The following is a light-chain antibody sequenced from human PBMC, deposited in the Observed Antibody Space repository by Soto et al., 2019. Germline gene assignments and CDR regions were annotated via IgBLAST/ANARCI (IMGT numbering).Light chain of an antibody. CDR3: QQYNSDADT. CDR1: QSISHW. J-gene: IGKJ2*01. CDR2: DAS. V-gene: IGKV1-5*01. Sequence: DIQMTQSPSTLSASVGDRVTITCRASQSISHWLAWYQQKPGRAPKLLIYDASSLEDGVPSRFSGSRSGTQFTLTINSLQPEDFATYYCQQYNSDADTFGQGTKLEMK.